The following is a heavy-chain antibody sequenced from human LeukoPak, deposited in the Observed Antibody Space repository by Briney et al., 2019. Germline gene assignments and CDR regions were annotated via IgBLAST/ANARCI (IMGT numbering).Heavy chain of an antibody. CDR2: IWHDGSHK. J-gene: IGHJ4*02. CDR3: ARAIFGSGSYPDF. D-gene: IGHD3-10*01. Sequence: PGRSLRLSCAASGFSFDTYAMHSVRHAPGQWLEWVAPIWHDGSHKFYSNSVRCQFTISRDNSKNTVYLQMNNLRPDDTAVYYCARAIFGSGSYPDFWGQGTLVTVSS. V-gene: IGHV3-33*01. CDR1: GFSFDTYA.